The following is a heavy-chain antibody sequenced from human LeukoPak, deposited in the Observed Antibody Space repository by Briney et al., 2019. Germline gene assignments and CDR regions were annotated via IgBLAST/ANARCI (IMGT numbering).Heavy chain of an antibody. Sequence: GESPKISCKGSGYSFTSYWIGWVRQMPGKGLEWMGIIYPGDSDTRYSPSFQGQVTISADKSISTAYLQWSSLKASDTAMYYCERYGYRSGWYFDYWGQGTLVTVSS. J-gene: IGHJ4*02. CDR3: ERYGYRSGWYFDY. D-gene: IGHD6-19*01. V-gene: IGHV5-51*01. CDR1: GYSFTSYW. CDR2: IYPGDSDT.